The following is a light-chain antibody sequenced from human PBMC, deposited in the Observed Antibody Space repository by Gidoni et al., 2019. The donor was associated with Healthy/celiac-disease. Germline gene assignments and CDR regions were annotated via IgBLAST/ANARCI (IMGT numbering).Light chain of an antibody. V-gene: IGLV3-1*01. Sequence: SYELTQPPPVSVSPGQTASITCSGDKLGDKYACWYQQKPGQSPVLVIYQDSKRPSGIPERFSGSNSGNTATLTISGTQAMDEADYSCQAWDSSTAVVFGGGTTLTVL. CDR2: QDS. CDR1: KLGDKY. CDR3: QAWDSSTAVV. J-gene: IGLJ2*01.